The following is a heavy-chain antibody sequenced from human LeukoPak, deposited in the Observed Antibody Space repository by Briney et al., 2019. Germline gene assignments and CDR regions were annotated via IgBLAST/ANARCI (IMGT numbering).Heavy chain of an antibody. CDR3: SRQTDSCHDY. J-gene: IGHJ4*02. CDR1: GLSLSDSH. Sequence: GGSLKLSCVASGLSLSDSHMHWVRQASGKGREWVGHIRSKTDNYATAYAASVKGRFTISRDESKNTAYLQMSSLETDDTAVYYCSRQTDSCHDYWGQGTLVTVSS. D-gene: IGHD2-2*01. CDR2: IRSKTDNYAT. V-gene: IGHV3-73*01.